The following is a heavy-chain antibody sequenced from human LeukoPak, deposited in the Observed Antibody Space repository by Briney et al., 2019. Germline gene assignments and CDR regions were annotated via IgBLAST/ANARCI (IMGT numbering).Heavy chain of an antibody. CDR1: DYGGSSVGYY. J-gene: IGHJ3*02. V-gene: IGHV4-34*01. Sequence: PSETLSLTCAVYDYGGSSVGYYWSWIRQPPGKGLEWIAEVNHSGSTNYNPSLKSRVTMSVDTSKKQFSLKLSSVTAADTAVYYCARRIAAAEDAFDIWGQGTMVSLSS. CDR3: ARRIAAAEDAFDI. CDR2: VNHSGST. D-gene: IGHD6-13*01.